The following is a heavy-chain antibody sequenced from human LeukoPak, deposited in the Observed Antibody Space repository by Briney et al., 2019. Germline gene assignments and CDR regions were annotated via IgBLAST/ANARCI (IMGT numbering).Heavy chain of an antibody. V-gene: IGHV1-18*01. J-gene: IGHJ4*02. D-gene: IGHD3-10*01. CDR3: ARDANGVLGDY. CDR2: ISVYSGNT. Sequence: ASVKVSCKASGYTSSSYGISWVRQAPGQGLEWMGWISVYSGNTNYAQRLQGRVTMTTDTSTSTAYMELRSLRSDDTAVYYCARDANGVLGDYWGQGTLVTVSS. CDR1: GYTSSSYG.